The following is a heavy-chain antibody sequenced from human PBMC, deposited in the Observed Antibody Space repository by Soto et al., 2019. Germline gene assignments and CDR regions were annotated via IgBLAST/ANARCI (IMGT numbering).Heavy chain of an antibody. D-gene: IGHD4-17*01. Sequence: VQLMQSGAEVKQPGSSVKVSYKASGGTFSSHSINWVRQAPGQGLEWMGGIITLFGTANYAQNFQGRVTITADQSTSTAYMELNSLRSDDTAVYYCAREVGYGDFSAALLDWGQGTLVTVSS. CDR2: IITLFGTA. CDR3: AREVGYGDFSAALLD. V-gene: IGHV1-69*01. CDR1: GGTFSSHS. J-gene: IGHJ4*02.